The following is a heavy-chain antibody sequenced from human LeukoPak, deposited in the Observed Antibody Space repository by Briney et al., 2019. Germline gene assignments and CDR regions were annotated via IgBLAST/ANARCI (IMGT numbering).Heavy chain of an antibody. J-gene: IGHJ4*02. CDR2: INPIGGST. CDR3: ARSHLGYCTNGVCYPIDY. Sequence: ASVKVSCKASGYTFTSYYMHWVRQAPGQGLEWVGIINPIGGSTSNAQKFQGRVTITRDTSASTAYMELSSLRSEDTAVYYCARSHLGYCTNGVCYPIDYWGQGTLVTVSS. CDR1: GYTFTSYY. V-gene: IGHV1-46*01. D-gene: IGHD2-8*01.